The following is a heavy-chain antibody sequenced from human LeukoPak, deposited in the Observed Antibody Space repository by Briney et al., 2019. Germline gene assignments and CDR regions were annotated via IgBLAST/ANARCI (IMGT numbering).Heavy chain of an antibody. V-gene: IGHV5-51*01. CDR2: IYPGDSDT. J-gene: IGHJ4*02. Sequence: LGESLKISCKGPGYSFTSYWIGWVRQMPGKGLEWMGIIYPGDSDTRYSPSFQGQVTISADKSISTAYLQWSSLKASDTAMYYCARPHSSGWYYFDYWGQGTLVTVSS. CDR1: GYSFTSYW. D-gene: IGHD6-19*01. CDR3: ARPHSSGWYYFDY.